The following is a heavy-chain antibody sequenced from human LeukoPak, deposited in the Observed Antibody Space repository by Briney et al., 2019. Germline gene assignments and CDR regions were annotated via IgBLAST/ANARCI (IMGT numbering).Heavy chain of an antibody. V-gene: IGHV3-23*01. D-gene: IGHD2-15*01. Sequence: GGSLRLACTAAGFTFSTYTMRWVRQAPGKGLQWLATFTGLGGKYYADSVKGRFSVSRDYSPNTLYLQMNSLSAEDTAVYYCAKGDAGGKVDWFDPWGQGTLVTVSS. CDR1: GFTFSTYT. CDR3: AKGDAGGKVDWFDP. J-gene: IGHJ5*02. CDR2: FTGLGGK.